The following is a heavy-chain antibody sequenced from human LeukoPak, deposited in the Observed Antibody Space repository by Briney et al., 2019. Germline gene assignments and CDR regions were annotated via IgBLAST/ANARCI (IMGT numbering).Heavy chain of an antibody. Sequence: AASVKVSCKASGYTFTSYDINWVRQATGQGLEWMGWMNPNSGNTGYAQKFQGRATMTRNTSISTAYMELSSLRSEDTAVYYCAKSIAARRGGAFDIWGQGTMVIVSS. V-gene: IGHV1-8*01. CDR2: MNPNSGNT. D-gene: IGHD6-6*01. CDR3: AKSIAARRGGAFDI. J-gene: IGHJ3*02. CDR1: GYTFTSYD.